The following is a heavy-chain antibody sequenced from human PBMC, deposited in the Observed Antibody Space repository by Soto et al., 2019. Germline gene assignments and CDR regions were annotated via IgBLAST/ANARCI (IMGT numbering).Heavy chain of an antibody. CDR1: GFSLSTSGVG. J-gene: IGHJ5*02. CDR2: IYWDDDK. CDR3: AHATAMASRKVDWFDP. V-gene: IGHV2-5*02. D-gene: IGHD5-18*01. Sequence: QITLKESGPTLVKPTQTLTLTCTFSGFSLSTSGVGVGWIRQPPGKALEWLALIYWDDDKRYSPSLKSRLTNTPDTSKNQVVLTMTNMDPVDTATYYCAHATAMASRKVDWFDPWGQGTLVTVSS.